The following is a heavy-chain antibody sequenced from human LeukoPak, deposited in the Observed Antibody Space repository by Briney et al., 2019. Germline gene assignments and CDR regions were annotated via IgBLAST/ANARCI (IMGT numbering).Heavy chain of an antibody. Sequence: ASVKVSCKSSGHTFSAYYMHWVRQAPGQGLEWMGWINPHSGATHSAQKFQGRVTMTRDTSISTAYMELSRLRSEDTAVYYCARGLGDSSSSEDYWGQGTLVTVSS. CDR2: INPHSGAT. V-gene: IGHV1-2*02. CDR1: GHTFSAYY. D-gene: IGHD6-6*01. CDR3: ARGLGDSSSSEDY. J-gene: IGHJ4*02.